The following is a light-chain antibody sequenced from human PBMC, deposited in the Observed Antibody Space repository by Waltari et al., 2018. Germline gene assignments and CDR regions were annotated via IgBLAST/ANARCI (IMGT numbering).Light chain of an antibody. CDR2: GAS. Sequence: DIQMTQSPSSLSASVGDRVTITCRASQDINNHLAWYQHKPGKVPNLLIYGASILHSGVPARFSGSGSGTDFTLTISSLQAEDVATYYCQKYNDVPRPFGGGTKVEIK. J-gene: IGKJ4*01. CDR1: QDINNH. V-gene: IGKV1-27*01. CDR3: QKYNDVPRP.